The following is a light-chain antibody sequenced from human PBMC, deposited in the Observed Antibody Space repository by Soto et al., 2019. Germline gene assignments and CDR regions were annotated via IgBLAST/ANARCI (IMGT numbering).Light chain of an antibody. CDR2: GAS. CDR1: QSVSSSH. Sequence: EIVLTQSPGTLSLSPGERATLSCRASQSVSSSHLAWYQQKPGQAPRLLIYGASSRATGIPDRFSGSGSGTDFTLTISRLEPEDFAVYYCQQYGSSLPTWTFGQGTKVDIK. V-gene: IGKV3-20*01. J-gene: IGKJ1*01. CDR3: QQYGSSLPTWT.